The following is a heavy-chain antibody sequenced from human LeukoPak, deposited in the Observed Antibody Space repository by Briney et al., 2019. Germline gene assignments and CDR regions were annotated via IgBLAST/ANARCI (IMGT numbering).Heavy chain of an antibody. Sequence: GGSLRLSCVASGFTVSSNYMSWVRQAPGKGLEWVSVIYSGGSTYFADSVKGRFTISRDNSKNTLYLQMNSLRAEDTAVYYCAKEVAYGDYYDYWGQGTLVTVSS. V-gene: IGHV3-53*05. CDR1: GFTVSSNY. D-gene: IGHD4-17*01. CDR3: AKEVAYGDYYDY. J-gene: IGHJ4*02. CDR2: IYSGGST.